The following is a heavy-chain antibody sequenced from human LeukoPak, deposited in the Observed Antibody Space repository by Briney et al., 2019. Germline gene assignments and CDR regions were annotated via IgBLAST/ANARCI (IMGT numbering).Heavy chain of an antibody. CDR1: GYRFTDYW. J-gene: IGHJ4*02. Sequence: GESLQISCKGSGYRFTDYWIGWMRQMPGKGLEWMGIIYPDDSDTRYSPSFLGQVTILVDKSISTAYPQWSSLRASDTAMYYCVVSEYDSSGYHSDFFDSWGQGTLVIVSS. D-gene: IGHD3-22*01. CDR3: VVSEYDSSGYHSDFFDS. CDR2: IYPDDSDT. V-gene: IGHV5-51*01.